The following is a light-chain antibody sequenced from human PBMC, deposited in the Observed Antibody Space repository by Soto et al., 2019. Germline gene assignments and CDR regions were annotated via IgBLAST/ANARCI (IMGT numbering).Light chain of an antibody. J-gene: IGLJ2*01. Sequence: QSALTQPASGSGSPGQSITISCTGTSSDVGGYYYVSRYQHHPGKAPKTLIYDVSYRPSGVSTRFSGSKSGNTASLTISGLQAEYEADYYCNSYTSSSTSIFGGGTKLTVL. CDR1: SSDVGGYYY. CDR2: DVS. CDR3: NSYTSSSTSI. V-gene: IGLV2-14*03.